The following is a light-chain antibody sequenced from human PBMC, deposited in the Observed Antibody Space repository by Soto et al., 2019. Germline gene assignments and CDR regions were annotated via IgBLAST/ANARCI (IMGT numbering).Light chain of an antibody. CDR2: AAS. CDR1: QGISIY. CDR3: QQHYSYPFT. V-gene: IGKV1-8*01. J-gene: IGKJ3*01. Sequence: AIRMTQSPSSFSASTGDRVTITCRASQGISIYLDWYQQKPGKAPKLLIYAASTLQSGVPSRFRGSGSGTDSTLTISCLQPEDFANYYCQQHYSYPFTFGPGNKVDI.